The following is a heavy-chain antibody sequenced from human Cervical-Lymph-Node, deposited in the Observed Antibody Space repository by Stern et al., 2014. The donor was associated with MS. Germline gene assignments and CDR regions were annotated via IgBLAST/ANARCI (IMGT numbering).Heavy chain of an antibody. CDR2: IRSKANSYAT. CDR3: TRRAGERYHDDY. D-gene: IGHD4-17*01. J-gene: IGHJ4*02. V-gene: IGHV3-73*01. Sequence: VQLVESGGGLVQPGGSLKLSCAASGFTFSGSALHWVRQASATGLERAGRIRSKANSYATQYGASVKGRFIISRDDSKNMAYLQMNSLKTEDTAVYYCTRRAGERYHDDYWGQGTLVTVSS. CDR1: GFTFSGSA.